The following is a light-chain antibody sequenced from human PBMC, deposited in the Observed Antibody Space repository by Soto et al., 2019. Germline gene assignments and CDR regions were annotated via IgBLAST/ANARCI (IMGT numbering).Light chain of an antibody. J-gene: IGLJ1*01. CDR1: SSDVGGYKY. CDR3: NSYTSTYTGV. Sequence: QSALTQPASVSGSPGQSITISCDGTSSDVGGYKYVSWYQQHPGKAPKLMIYEVSNRPSGVSNRFSGSKSGNTASLIISGLQAEDEADYYCNSYTSTYTGVFGTGTKVTVL. CDR2: EVS. V-gene: IGLV2-14*01.